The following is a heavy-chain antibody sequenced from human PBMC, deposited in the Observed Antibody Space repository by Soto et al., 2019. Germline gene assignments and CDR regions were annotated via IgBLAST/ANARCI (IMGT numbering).Heavy chain of an antibody. D-gene: IGHD6-13*01. CDR3: ARAETYSSGWSIVDWFDP. J-gene: IGHJ5*02. Sequence: QVQLVQSGAEMKKPGASVKVSCTASGYTFTGYYMHWVRQAPGQGLEWMGWINPNSGGTNYAQKFQGRVTMTRDTSISTAYMELSRLRSDDTAVYYCARAETYSSGWSIVDWFDPWGQGTLVTVSS. CDR1: GYTFTGYY. V-gene: IGHV1-2*02. CDR2: INPNSGGT.